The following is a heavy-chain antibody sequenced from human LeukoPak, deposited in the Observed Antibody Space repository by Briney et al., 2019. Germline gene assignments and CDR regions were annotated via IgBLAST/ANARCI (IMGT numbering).Heavy chain of an antibody. J-gene: IGHJ6*02. Sequence: PSETLSLTCTVSGGSISSYYWSWIRQPAGKGLKWIGRIYTSGSTNYNPSLKSRVTMSVDTSKNQFSLKLSSVTAADTAVYYCARDPGSSSWYRDYYYYGMDVWGQGTTVTVSS. CDR2: IYTSGST. CDR3: ARDPGSSSWYRDYYYYGMDV. D-gene: IGHD6-13*01. CDR1: GGSISSYY. V-gene: IGHV4-4*07.